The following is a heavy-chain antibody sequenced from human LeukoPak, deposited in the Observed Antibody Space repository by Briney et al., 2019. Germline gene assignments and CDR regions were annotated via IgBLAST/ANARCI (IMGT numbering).Heavy chain of an antibody. CDR2: INHSGST. V-gene: IGHV4-34*01. CDR1: GGSFSGYY. Sequence: SETLSLTCAVYGGSFSGYYWSWIRQPPGKGLEWIGEINHSGSTNYNPSLKSRVTISVDTSKSQFSLKLSSVTAADTAVYYCARGEGYYYKFDPWGQGTLVTVSS. CDR3: ARGEGYYYKFDP. D-gene: IGHD3-10*01. J-gene: IGHJ5*02.